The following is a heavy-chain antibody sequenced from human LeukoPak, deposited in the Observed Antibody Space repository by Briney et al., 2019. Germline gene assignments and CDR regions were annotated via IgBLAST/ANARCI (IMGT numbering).Heavy chain of an antibody. CDR2: INPNSGGT. CDR3: ARVVRFLEWPHFDY. Sequence: ASVKVSCKASGYTFTGYYMHWVRQAPGQGLEWMGWINPNSGGTNYAQKFQGRVTMTRDTSISTAYMELSRLRSDDTAVYYCARVVRFLEWPHFDYWGQGTLVTVSS. CDR1: GYTFTGYY. J-gene: IGHJ4*02. V-gene: IGHV1-2*02. D-gene: IGHD3-3*01.